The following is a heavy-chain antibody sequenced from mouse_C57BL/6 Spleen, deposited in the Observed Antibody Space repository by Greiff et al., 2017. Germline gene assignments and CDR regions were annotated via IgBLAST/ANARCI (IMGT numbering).Heavy chain of an antibody. CDR2: INPNNGGT. J-gene: IGHJ2*01. Sequence: VQLQQSGPELVKPGASVKIPCKASGFTFTDYNMDWVKQSPGKSLEWIGDINPNNGGTIYNQTFKGKATLTVDTSSSTAYMQLRSLTSEDTAVYYCGRRTVVTYYFDYWGQGTTLTVSS. D-gene: IGHD1-1*01. CDR1: GFTFTDYN. V-gene: IGHV1-18*01. CDR3: GRRTVVTYYFDY.